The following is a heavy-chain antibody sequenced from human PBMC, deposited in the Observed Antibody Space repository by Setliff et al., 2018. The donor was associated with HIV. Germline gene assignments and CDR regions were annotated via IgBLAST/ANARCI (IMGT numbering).Heavy chain of an antibody. V-gene: IGHV1-18*01. CDR1: GYTFINYG. D-gene: IGHD4-17*01. CDR3: ARGQIIVARSSSTVTAIDY. CDR2: ISGYNGNT. Sequence: ASVKVSCKASGYTFINYGVTWVRQAPGQGLEWMGWISGYNGNTNYAQKFQGRVTMTTDTSTNTAYMELRSLRSDDAAVYYCARGQIIVARSSSTVTAIDYWGQGTQVTVSS. J-gene: IGHJ4*02.